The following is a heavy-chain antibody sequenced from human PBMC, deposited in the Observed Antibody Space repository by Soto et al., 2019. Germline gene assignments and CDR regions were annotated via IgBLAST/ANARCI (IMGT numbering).Heavy chain of an antibody. Sequence: GGSLRLSCAASGFTFDDYAMHWVRQAPGKGLEWVSGISWNSGSIGYADSVKGGFTISRDNAKNSLYLQMNSLRAEDTALYYCAKDIAAAPYYYYYYMDVWGKGTTVTVSS. CDR2: ISWNSGSI. CDR1: GFTFDDYA. D-gene: IGHD6-13*01. J-gene: IGHJ6*03. V-gene: IGHV3-9*01. CDR3: AKDIAAAPYYYYYYMDV.